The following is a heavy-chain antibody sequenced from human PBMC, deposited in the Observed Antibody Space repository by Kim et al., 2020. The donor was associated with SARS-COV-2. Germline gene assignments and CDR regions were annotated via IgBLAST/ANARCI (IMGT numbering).Heavy chain of an antibody. J-gene: IGHJ4*02. V-gene: IGHV4-34*01. Sequence: SETLSLTCAVYGGSFSGYYWSWIRQPPGKGLEWIGEINHSGSTNYNPSLKSRVTISVDTSKNQFSLKLSSVTAADTAVYYCSRDGCSSTSCHLPYFDYWGQGTLVTVSS. CDR1: GGSFSGYY. CDR2: INHSGST. CDR3: SRDGCSSTSCHLPYFDY. D-gene: IGHD2-2*01.